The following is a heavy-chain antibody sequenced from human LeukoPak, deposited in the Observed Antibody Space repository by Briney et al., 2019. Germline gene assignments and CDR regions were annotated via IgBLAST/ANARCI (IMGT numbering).Heavy chain of an antibody. D-gene: IGHD6-19*01. CDR1: GGSISSSSYY. J-gene: IGHJ4*02. Sequence: SETLSLTCTVSGGSISSSSYYWGWIRQPPGKGLEWFGSIYYTGSTYYNPSLKSRVTISVDTSKNQFSLKLSSVTAADTAVYYCAVPHSEQWLPWPLDYWGQGTLVTVSS. CDR2: IYYTGST. V-gene: IGHV4-39*01. CDR3: AVPHSEQWLPWPLDY.